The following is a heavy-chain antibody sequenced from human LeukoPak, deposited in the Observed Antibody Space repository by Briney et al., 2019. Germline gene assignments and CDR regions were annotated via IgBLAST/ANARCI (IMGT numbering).Heavy chain of an antibody. Sequence: SETLSLTCTVSGGSISSYYWSWIRQPPGRGLEWIGYIYYSDSGSATYNPSLKSRVTMSVDTSKNQFSLKLSSVTAADTAVYYCARSARRTKAAPYYFDYWGQGTLVTVSS. D-gene: IGHD6-6*01. CDR1: GGSISSYY. CDR3: ARSARRTKAAPYYFDY. CDR2: IYYSDSGSA. J-gene: IGHJ4*02. V-gene: IGHV4-59*12.